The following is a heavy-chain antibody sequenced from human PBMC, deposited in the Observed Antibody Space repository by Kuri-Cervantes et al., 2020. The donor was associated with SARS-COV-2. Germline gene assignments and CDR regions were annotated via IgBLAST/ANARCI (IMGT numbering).Heavy chain of an antibody. V-gene: IGHV1-8*02. CDR2: MNPNSGNT. Sequence: ASVKVSCKASGYTFTSYGISWVRQAPGQGLEWMGWMNPNSGNTGYAQKFQGRVTMTRNTSISTTYMELSSLRSEDTAVYYCARVASSWYSLDYYYYMDVWGKGTTVTVSS. CDR3: ARVASSWYSLDYYYYMDV. J-gene: IGHJ6*03. CDR1: GYTFTSYG. D-gene: IGHD2-15*01.